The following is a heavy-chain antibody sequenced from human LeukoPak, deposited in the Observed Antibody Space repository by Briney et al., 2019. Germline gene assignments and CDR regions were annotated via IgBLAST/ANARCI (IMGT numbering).Heavy chain of an antibody. CDR1: GFTFSGYW. CDR2: MSSDSTRS. J-gene: IGHJ4*02. Sequence: GGSLRLSCEASGFTFSGYWMHWVRQAPGKGLVWVSRMSSDSTRSSHADSVKGRFTISRDNSKNTLYLQMNSLRAEDTAVYYCARDRLAYSGGDCSGLFDYWGQGTLVTVSS. D-gene: IGHD2-21*02. CDR3: ARDRLAYSGGDCSGLFDY. V-gene: IGHV3-74*01.